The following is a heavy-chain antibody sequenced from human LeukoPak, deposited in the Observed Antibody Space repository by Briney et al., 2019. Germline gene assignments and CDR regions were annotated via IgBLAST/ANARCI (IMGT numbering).Heavy chain of an antibody. CDR3: ARDIAVAGTHFDY. J-gene: IGHJ4*02. V-gene: IGHV4-4*02. CDR2: IYQSGSS. Sequence: SETLSLTCAVSGGSIGSRNWWSWVRQPPGKGLQWIGEIYQSGSSIYNPSLRSRVTMSVDKSKNQFSLKLSSVTAADTAVYYCARDIAVAGTHFDYWGQGILVTVSS. CDR1: GGSIGSRNW. D-gene: IGHD6-19*01.